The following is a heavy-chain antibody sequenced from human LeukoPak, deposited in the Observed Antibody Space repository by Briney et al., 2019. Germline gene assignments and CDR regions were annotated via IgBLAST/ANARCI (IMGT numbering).Heavy chain of an antibody. J-gene: IGHJ3*02. CDR3: ARQRYSSGWYDAFDI. V-gene: IGHV5-51*01. D-gene: IGHD6-19*01. CDR2: IYPGDSDT. CDR1: GYSFTSYW. Sequence: PGESLKISCKGSGYSFTSYWIGWVRQMPGKGLEWMGIIYPGDSDTRYSPSFQGQVTISADKSISTAYLQWSSLKASDTAMYYCARQRYSSGWYDAFDIWGQGTMVPVSS.